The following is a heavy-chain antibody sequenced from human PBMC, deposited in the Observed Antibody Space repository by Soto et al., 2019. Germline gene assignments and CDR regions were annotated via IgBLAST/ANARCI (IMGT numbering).Heavy chain of an antibody. D-gene: IGHD6-19*01. V-gene: IGHV3-30-3*01. CDR1: GFTFSSYA. Sequence: QVQLVESGGGVVQPGRSLRLSCAASGFTFSSYAMHWVRQAPGKGLEWVAVISYDGSNKYYADSVKGRFTISRDNSKNQLYLLMNRLRAEDTAVYSCAREEWEVAGGNWFDPWGQGTLVTVSS. CDR3: AREEWEVAGGNWFDP. CDR2: ISYDGSNK. J-gene: IGHJ5*02.